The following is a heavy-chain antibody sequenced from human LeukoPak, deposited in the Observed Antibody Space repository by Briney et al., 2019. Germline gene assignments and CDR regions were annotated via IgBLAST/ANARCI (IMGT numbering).Heavy chain of an antibody. J-gene: IGHJ5*02. CDR2: INPNSGGT. D-gene: IGHD2-15*01. CDR1: GYTFTGYY. Sequence: ASVKVSCKASGYTFTGYYMHWVRQAPGQGLEWMGWINPNSGGTNSAQKFQGRVTMTRDTSISTAYMELSRLRSDDTAVYYCARKLGVVVAATGVHWFDPWGQGTLVTVSS. V-gene: IGHV1-2*02. CDR3: ARKLGVVVAATGVHWFDP.